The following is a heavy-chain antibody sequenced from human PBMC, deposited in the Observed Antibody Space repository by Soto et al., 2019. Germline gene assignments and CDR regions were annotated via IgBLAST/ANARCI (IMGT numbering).Heavy chain of an antibody. CDR1: GGSCSGYY. J-gene: IGHJ6*02. CDR3: ARGPRCINTSCSNDYYHFGLDV. Sequence: SETLSLTCAVKGGSCSGYYWIWIRQPPGKGLEWIGEINHSGRTNLNPSLTSRLSTSVDTSKNHFTLTLTSVTAADTAVYYCARGPRCINTSCSNDYYHFGLDVWGQGTTVTVSS. V-gene: IGHV4-34*01. CDR2: INHSGRT. D-gene: IGHD2-2*01.